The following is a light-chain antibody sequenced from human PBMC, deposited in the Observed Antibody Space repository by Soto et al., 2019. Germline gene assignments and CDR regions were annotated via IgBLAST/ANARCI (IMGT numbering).Light chain of an antibody. CDR2: KAS. CDR3: QQYNTYSRT. J-gene: IGKJ1*01. V-gene: IGKV1-5*03. Sequence: DLQRTHSHATLTASVGDRVAITCRASQSISTYLACYQQKPGKAPKLLIYKASSFESGVTSRCSGSGSGAEFTLTISSLQPDDFATYYCQQYNTYSRTFGQGTKVDIK. CDR1: QSISTY.